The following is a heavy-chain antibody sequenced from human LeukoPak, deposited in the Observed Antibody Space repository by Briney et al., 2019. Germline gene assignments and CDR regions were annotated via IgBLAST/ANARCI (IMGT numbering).Heavy chain of an antibody. J-gene: IGHJ4*02. D-gene: IGHD3-10*01. CDR2: IYYSGST. CDR3: VGSIRTYYFDY. V-gene: IGHV4-59*01. CDR1: GASIRSYY. Sequence: KPSETLSLTCTVSGASIRSYYWSWIRQPPGKGLEWLGYIYYSGSTNYNPSLKSRVTISVDTSKNQFSLKLSSVTAADTAVYYCVGSIRTYYFDYWGQGTLVTVSS.